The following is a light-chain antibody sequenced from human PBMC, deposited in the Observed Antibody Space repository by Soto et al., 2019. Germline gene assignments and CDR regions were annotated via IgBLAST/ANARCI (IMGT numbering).Light chain of an antibody. V-gene: IGKV3-20*01. CDR3: QQYDSPPWT. Sequence: EIVLTQSPGTLSLSPGERATLSCRASQSVSSSYLAWYQQKPGQAPRLLIYGASSRPTGIPAMFSGSGSGTDFTLTISRLEPEDFAVYYCQQYDSPPWTFGQGTKVEIK. CDR2: GAS. J-gene: IGKJ1*01. CDR1: QSVSSSY.